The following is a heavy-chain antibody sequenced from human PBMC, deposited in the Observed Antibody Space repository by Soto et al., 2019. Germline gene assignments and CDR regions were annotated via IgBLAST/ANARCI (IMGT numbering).Heavy chain of an antibody. V-gene: IGHV4-39*07. CDR2: IYYRGTT. D-gene: IGHD3-10*01. CDR3: ARGPYGSGSYYHDY. J-gene: IGHJ4*02. CDR1: GIPICSSSSY. Sequence: ESLRLACPVSGIPICSSSSYWGWNHEPPGKGLEWMGSIYYRGTTFYKPSLMSRVTISVDTSKSQFYLRLSSLRSEDTDVYYSARGPYGSGSYYHDYWGQGTPVTVYS.